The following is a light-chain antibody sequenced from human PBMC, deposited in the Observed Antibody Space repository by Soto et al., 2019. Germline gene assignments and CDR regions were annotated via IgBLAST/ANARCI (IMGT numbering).Light chain of an antibody. CDR3: SSYTNIGTWV. CDR2: EVN. Sequence: QSVLTQPASVSGSPGQSITISCTGTSSDVGDRNYVSWYQQHPGKAPKLMIYEVNNRPSGVSNRSSGSKSGNTASLTISGLQAEDEADYYCSSYTNIGTWVFGGGTKLTVL. CDR1: SSDVGDRNY. J-gene: IGLJ3*02. V-gene: IGLV2-14*01.